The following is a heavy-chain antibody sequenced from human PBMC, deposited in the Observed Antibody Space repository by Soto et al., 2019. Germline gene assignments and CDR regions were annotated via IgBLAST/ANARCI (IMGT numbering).Heavy chain of an antibody. CDR3: ARGGSDYEGSGYYQGHV. CDR1: GGTFSNYG. Sequence: QVQLVQSGAEVKKPGSSVKVSCKSSGGTFSNYGFSWVRQAPGQGLECMGVIVPIFGAEHPQKFQGRVTITAXXYXTXXVMELRGLRSEDTAVYYCARGGSDYEGSGYYQGHVWGQGTTVTVSS. CDR2: IVPIFGA. D-gene: IGHD3-22*01. J-gene: IGHJ6*02. V-gene: IGHV1-69*12.